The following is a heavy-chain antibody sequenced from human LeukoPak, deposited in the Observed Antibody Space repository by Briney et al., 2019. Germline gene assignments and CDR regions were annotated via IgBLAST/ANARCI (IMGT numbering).Heavy chain of an antibody. J-gene: IGHJ4*02. Sequence: GGSLRLSCAASGFTFSTYWMSWVRQAPGKGLEWVADIKQDGSEKHYVDSVKGRFTISRDNAKNSLYLQMNSLRAEDTAVYYCARDYYDSSGYYSPLFDYWGQGTLVTVSS. V-gene: IGHV3-7*01. D-gene: IGHD3-22*01. CDR1: GFTFSTYW. CDR3: ARDYYDSSGYYSPLFDY. CDR2: IKQDGSEK.